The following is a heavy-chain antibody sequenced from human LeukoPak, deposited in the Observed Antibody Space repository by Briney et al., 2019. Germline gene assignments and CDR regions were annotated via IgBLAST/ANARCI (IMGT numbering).Heavy chain of an antibody. J-gene: IGHJ5*02. CDR2: VNPSGGST. CDR1: GYIFTSYF. CDR3: ARALPHRRLMDTTMEQHWFDP. Sequence: ASVKVSCKESGYIFTSYFMHWVRQAPGQGLEWMGLVNPSGGSTRYAQKFQGRGTMTRDMSTSTVYMELSSLRSEDTAVYYCARALPHRRLMDTTMEQHWFDPWGQGTLVTVSS. D-gene: IGHD5-18*01. V-gene: IGHV1-46*01.